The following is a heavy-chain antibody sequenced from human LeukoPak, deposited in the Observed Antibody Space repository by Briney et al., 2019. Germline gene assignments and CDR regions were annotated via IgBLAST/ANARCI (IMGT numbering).Heavy chain of an antibody. D-gene: IGHD6-13*01. Sequence: SGPTLVNPTQTLTLTCTFSGFSLSTSGMCVSWIRQPPGKALEWLARIDWDDDKYYSTSLKTRLTISKDTSKNQVVLTMTNMDPVDTATYYCARFRIAAAGTNYYGMDVWGQGTTVTVSS. J-gene: IGHJ6*02. V-gene: IGHV2-70*11. CDR2: IDWDDDK. CDR3: ARFRIAAAGTNYYGMDV. CDR1: GFSLSTSGMC.